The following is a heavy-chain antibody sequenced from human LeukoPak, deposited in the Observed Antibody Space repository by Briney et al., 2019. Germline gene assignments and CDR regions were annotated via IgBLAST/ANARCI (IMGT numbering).Heavy chain of an antibody. J-gene: IGHJ4*02. CDR2: ISWNSGSI. CDR3: AKAEENTAPYYFDY. D-gene: IGHD5-18*01. Sequence: GGSLRLSCAASGFTFSSYAMHWVRQAPGKGLEWVSGISWNSGSIGYADSVKGRFTISRDNAKNSLYLQMNSLRAEDTALYYCAKAEENTAPYYFDYWGQGTLVTVSS. CDR1: GFTFSSYA. V-gene: IGHV3-9*01.